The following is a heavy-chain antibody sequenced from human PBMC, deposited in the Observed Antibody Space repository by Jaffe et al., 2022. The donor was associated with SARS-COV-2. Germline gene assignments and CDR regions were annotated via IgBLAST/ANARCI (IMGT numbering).Heavy chain of an antibody. J-gene: IGHJ4*02. CDR1: GGSISSGGYY. CDR3: ARSMNYYDSSGYFYREDGPLDY. Sequence: QVQLQESGPGLVKPSQTLSLTCTVSGGSISSGGYYWSWIRQHPGKGLEWIGYIYYSGSTYYNPSLKSRVTISVDTSKNQFSLKLSSVTAADTAVYYCARSMNYYDSSGYFYREDGPLDYWGQGTLVTVSS. D-gene: IGHD3-22*01. CDR2: IYYSGST. V-gene: IGHV4-31*03.